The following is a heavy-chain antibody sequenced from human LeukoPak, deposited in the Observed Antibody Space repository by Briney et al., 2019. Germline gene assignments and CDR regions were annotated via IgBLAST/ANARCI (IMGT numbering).Heavy chain of an antibody. CDR2: IITLSATYF. Sequence: GGSLRLSCVASGFTFNSYSMNWVRQAPGRGLEWVSSIITLSATYFYYADSVKGRFTISRDNSKNTLYLQMNSLRAEDTAVYYCASGGRDGYNYPLNYWGQGTLVTVSS. J-gene: IGHJ4*02. V-gene: IGHV3-21*01. CDR3: ASGGRDGYNYPLNY. CDR1: GFTFNSYS. D-gene: IGHD5-24*01.